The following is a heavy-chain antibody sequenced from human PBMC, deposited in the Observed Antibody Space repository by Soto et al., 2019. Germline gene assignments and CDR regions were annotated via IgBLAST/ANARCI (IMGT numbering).Heavy chain of an antibody. CDR3: ARSVEGHFDY. CDR2: ITSDTKTI. Sequence: EVQLVESGGNLVQPGGSLRLSCAASGFRFSIYSMNWVRQAPGKGLEWSAYITSDTKTIEYADSVKGRFTISRDNGKNSVYLHMNSLRDEDTAVYYCARSVEGHFDYWGQGTVVTVSA. V-gene: IGHV3-48*02. CDR1: GFRFSIYS. D-gene: IGHD6-19*01. J-gene: IGHJ4*02.